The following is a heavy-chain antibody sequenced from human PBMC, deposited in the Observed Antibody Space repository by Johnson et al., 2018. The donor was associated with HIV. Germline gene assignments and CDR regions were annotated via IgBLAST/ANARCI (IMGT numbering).Heavy chain of an antibody. CDR1: GFTVSSHY. V-gene: IGHV3-53*01. CDR2: IYSGGAT. Sequence: VQLVESGGGLIQPGGSLRLSCAASGFTVSSHYMSWVRQSPGKGLEWLSVIYSGGATYYADSVQGRFTVSRDSSKNTLYLQMNSLSAEDTAMYYCARDTGGYCSGNSCFMGDAFDIWGQGTMVTVSS. D-gene: IGHD2-15*01. J-gene: IGHJ3*02. CDR3: ARDTGGYCSGNSCFMGDAFDI.